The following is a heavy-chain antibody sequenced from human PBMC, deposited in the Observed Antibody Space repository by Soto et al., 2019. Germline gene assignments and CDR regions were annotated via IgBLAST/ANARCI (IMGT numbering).Heavy chain of an antibody. CDR1: GYTFTSYG. CDR2: ISAYNGNT. J-gene: IGHJ5*02. V-gene: IGHV1-18*01. D-gene: IGHD6-13*01. CDR3: ARDRRAAGALNWFDP. Sequence: GASVKVSCKTSGYTFTSYGISWVRQAPGQGLEWMGWISAYNGNTNYAQKLQGRVTMTTDTSTSTAYMELRSLRSDDTAVYYCARDRRAAGALNWFDPWGQGTLVTVSS.